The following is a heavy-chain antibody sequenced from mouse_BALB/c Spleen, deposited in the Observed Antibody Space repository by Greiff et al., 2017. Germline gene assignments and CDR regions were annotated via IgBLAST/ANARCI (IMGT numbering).Heavy chain of an antibody. D-gene: IGHD2-4*01. CDR3: ARLGDYDDY. J-gene: IGHJ2*01. Sequence: EVKLMESGGGLVQPGGSRKLSCAASGFTFSSFGMHWVRQAPEKGLEWVAYISSGSSTIYYADTVKGRFTISRDNPKNTLFLQMTSLRSEDTAMYYCARLGDYDDYWGQGTTLTVSS. CDR1: GFTFSSFG. V-gene: IGHV5-17*02. CDR2: ISSGSSTI.